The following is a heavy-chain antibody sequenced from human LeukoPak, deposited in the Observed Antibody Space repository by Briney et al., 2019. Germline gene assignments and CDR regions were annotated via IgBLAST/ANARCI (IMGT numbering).Heavy chain of an antibody. Sequence: GGSLRLSCAASGFTFSGYWMTWVRQAPGKGLEWVANIKEDGSQKFYLDSVKGRFTISRDNAKDSLFLQMNSLRAEDTAVYYCARHYDGTGYSLDYWGQGTLVTVSS. CDR3: ARHYDGTGYSLDY. D-gene: IGHD3-22*01. J-gene: IGHJ4*02. CDR1: GFTFSGYW. CDR2: IKEDGSQK. V-gene: IGHV3-7*01.